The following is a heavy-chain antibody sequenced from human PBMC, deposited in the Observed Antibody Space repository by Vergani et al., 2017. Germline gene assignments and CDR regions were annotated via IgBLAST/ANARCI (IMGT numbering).Heavy chain of an antibody. CDR2: IRSKAYGGTT. Sequence: EVQLVESGGGLVQPGGSLRLSCAASGFTFSSYEMNWVRQAPGKGLEWVGFIRSKAYGGTTEYAASVKGRFTISRDDSKSIAYLQMNSLKTEDTAVYYCTITGGATDYWGQGTLVTVSS. V-gene: IGHV3-49*04. CDR3: TITGGATDY. CDR1: GFTFSSYE. D-gene: IGHD1-26*01. J-gene: IGHJ4*02.